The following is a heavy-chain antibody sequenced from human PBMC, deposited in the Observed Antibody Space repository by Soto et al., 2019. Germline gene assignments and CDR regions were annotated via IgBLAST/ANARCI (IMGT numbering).Heavy chain of an antibody. D-gene: IGHD5-12*01. V-gene: IGHV3-73*01. Sequence: PGPSPRLSCAPSGVTSTGSTMPSVPQASRKGLEWVGRVSSKAHNFPTPYAASVKGTFTISRDDSKNVAYLEMDGLTTEEPAVYYCTTDLEWLYGMDVWGQGTTVTVSS. CDR3: TTDLEWLYGMDV. CDR2: VSSKAHNFPT. CDR1: GVTSTGST. J-gene: IGHJ6*02.